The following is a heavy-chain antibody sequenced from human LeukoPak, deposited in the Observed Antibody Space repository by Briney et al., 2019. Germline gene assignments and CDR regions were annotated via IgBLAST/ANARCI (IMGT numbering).Heavy chain of an antibody. D-gene: IGHD1-26*01. CDR1: GFTFSSYG. J-gene: IGHJ6*03. CDR2: IRYDGSND. CDR3: AKEVVSGMDV. V-gene: IGHV3-30*02. Sequence: GGSLRLSCAASGFTFSSYGMHWVRQAPGKGLEWVTFIRYDGSNDYYADSVKGRFTISRDNSKNTLYLRMNSLRAEDAAVYYCAKEVVSGMDVWGKGTTVTVSS.